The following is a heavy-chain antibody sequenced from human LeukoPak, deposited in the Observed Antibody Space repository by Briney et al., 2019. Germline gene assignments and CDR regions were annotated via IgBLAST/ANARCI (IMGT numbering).Heavy chain of an antibody. Sequence: PGGSLRLSCAASGFTFSDYAMSWVRQATGKGLEWVSGIGNSGDSTYYADSVKGRFTISRDNSRNTLYLQMNSLRVEDTALFYCAKDFSSGYLGDGFDIWGQGTMVTASA. CDR1: GFTFSDYA. CDR2: IGNSGDST. CDR3: AKDFSSGYLGDGFDI. J-gene: IGHJ3*02. D-gene: IGHD3-22*01. V-gene: IGHV3-23*01.